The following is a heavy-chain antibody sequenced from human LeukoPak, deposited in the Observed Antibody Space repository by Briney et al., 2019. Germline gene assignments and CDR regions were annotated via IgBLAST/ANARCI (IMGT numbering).Heavy chain of an antibody. CDR2: IYYSGST. D-gene: IGHD5-18*01. CDR1: GGSISSSSYY. J-gene: IGHJ4*02. CDR3: ARDPDTAMVPFDY. V-gene: IGHV4-39*07. Sequence: SETLSLTCTVSGGSISSSSYYWGWIRQPPGKGLEWIGSIYYSGSTYYNPSLKSRVTISVDTSKNQFSLKLSSVTAADTAVYYCARDPDTAMVPFDYWGQGTLVTVSS.